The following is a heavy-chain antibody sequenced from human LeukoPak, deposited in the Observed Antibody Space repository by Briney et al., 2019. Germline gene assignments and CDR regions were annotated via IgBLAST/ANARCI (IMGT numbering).Heavy chain of an antibody. J-gene: IGHJ4*02. D-gene: IGHD5-18*01. CDR2: INPNSGGT. CDR3: ASADPGRGYSYGTLDY. V-gene: IGHV1-2*02. Sequence: ASVKVSCKASGYTFTGYYMHWVRQAPVQGLEWMGWINPNSGGTNYAQKFQGRVTMTRDTSISTAYMELSRLRSDDTAVYYCASADPGRGYSYGTLDYWGQGTLVTVSS. CDR1: GYTFTGYY.